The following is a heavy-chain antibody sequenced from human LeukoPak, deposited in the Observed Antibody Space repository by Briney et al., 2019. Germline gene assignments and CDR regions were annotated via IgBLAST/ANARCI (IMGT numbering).Heavy chain of an antibody. J-gene: IGHJ3*02. V-gene: IGHV1-69*13. D-gene: IGHD2-21*02. CDR1: GYTFTTYG. CDR2: IIPIFGTA. CDR3: AREVVTAIPSDAFDI. Sequence: GASVTVSCKASGYTFTTYGFSWVRQAPGQGLEWMGGIIPIFGTANYAQKFQGRVTITADESTSTAYMELSSLRSEDTAVYYCAREVVTAIPSDAFDIWGQGTMVTVSS.